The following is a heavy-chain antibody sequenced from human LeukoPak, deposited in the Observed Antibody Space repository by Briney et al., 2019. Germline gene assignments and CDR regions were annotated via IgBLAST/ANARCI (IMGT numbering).Heavy chain of an antibody. CDR3: ARDGRGYSSSWYVNY. D-gene: IGHD6-13*01. CDR1: GFTFSSYW. Sequence: GGSLRLSCAASGFTFSSYWMSWVRQAPGKGLEWVSSISSSSTIHYADSVRGRFTISRDNAKNSLYLQMNSLRDEDTAVYYCARDGRGYSSSWYVNYWGQGTLVTVSS. J-gene: IGHJ4*02. CDR2: ISSSSTI. V-gene: IGHV3-48*02.